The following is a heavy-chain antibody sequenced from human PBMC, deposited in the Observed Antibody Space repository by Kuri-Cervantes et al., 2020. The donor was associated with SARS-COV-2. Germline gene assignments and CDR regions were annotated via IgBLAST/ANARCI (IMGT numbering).Heavy chain of an antibody. CDR1: GFTFSSYA. D-gene: IGHD2-21*02. CDR2: IYSGGSST. V-gene: IGHV3-23*03. CDR3: AKDGYPYCGGDCYSDY. J-gene: IGHJ4*02. Sequence: GESLKISCAASGFTFSSYAMSWVRQAPGRGLEWVSVIYSGGSSTYYADSVKGRFTISRDNFKNTLYLQMNSLRAEDTAVYYCAKDGYPYCGGDCYSDYWGQGTLVTVSS.